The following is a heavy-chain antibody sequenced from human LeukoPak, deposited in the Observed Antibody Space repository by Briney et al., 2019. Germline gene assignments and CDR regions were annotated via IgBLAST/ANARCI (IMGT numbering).Heavy chain of an antibody. D-gene: IGHD3-22*01. V-gene: IGHV4-4*02. CDR2: IYHSGST. Sequence: PSGTLPLTCAVSGGSISSSNWWSWVRQPPGKGLEWIGEIYHSGSTNYNPSLKSRVTISVDKSKNQFSLKLSSVTAADTAVYYCARAPYYYDSSGYYFDYWGQGTLVTVSS. CDR1: GGSISSSNW. CDR3: ARAPYYYDSSGYYFDY. J-gene: IGHJ4*02.